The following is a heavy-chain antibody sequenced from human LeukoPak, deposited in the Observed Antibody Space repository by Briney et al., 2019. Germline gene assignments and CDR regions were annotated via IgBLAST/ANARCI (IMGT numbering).Heavy chain of an antibody. V-gene: IGHV3-48*03. CDR3: AREGYMATINY. CDR2: ISSSGSTI. D-gene: IGHD5-24*01. J-gene: IGHJ4*02. Sequence: PGGSLRLSCAASGFTFSSYEMNWVRQAPGKGLERVSYISSSGSTIYYADSVKGRFTISRDNAKNSLYLQMNSLRAEDTAVYYCAREGYMATINYWGQGTLVTVSS. CDR1: GFTFSSYE.